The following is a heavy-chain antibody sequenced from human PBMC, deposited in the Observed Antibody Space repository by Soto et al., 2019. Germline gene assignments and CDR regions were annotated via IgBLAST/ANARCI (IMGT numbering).Heavy chain of an antibody. J-gene: IGHJ4*02. CDR1: GGSFSGYY. D-gene: IGHD3-22*01. V-gene: IGHV4-34*01. CDR3: ARRGLGSGYSPGIDY. Sequence: QVQLQQWGAGLLKPSETLSLTCAVYGGSFSGYYWSWIRQPPGKGLEWIGEINHSGSTNYNPSLKSRVTISVDTSKNQFSLKLSSVTAADTAVYYCARRGLGSGYSPGIDYWGQGTLVTVSS. CDR2: INHSGST.